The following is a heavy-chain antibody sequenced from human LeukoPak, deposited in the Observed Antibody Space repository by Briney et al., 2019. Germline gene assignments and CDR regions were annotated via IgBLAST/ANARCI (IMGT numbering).Heavy chain of an antibody. J-gene: IGHJ6*03. V-gene: IGHV1-69*05. D-gene: IGHD2-15*01. CDR2: IVPIFGTA. Sequence: SVKVSCKASGGTFSSYAISWVRQAPGQGLEWMGGIVPIFGTANYAQKFQGRVTITTDESTSTAYMELSSLRSEDTAVYYCARGYCSGGSCTHYYYYYMDVWGKGTTVTVSS. CDR3: ARGYCSGGSCTHYYYYYMDV. CDR1: GGTFSSYA.